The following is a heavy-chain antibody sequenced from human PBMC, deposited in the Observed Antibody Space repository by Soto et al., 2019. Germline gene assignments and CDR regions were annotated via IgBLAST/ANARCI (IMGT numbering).Heavy chain of an antibody. CDR1: GFTFDTYG. CDR3: ARVTPGNNLYYFSGLDV. V-gene: IGHV3-30-3*01. Sequence: PGGPLRLPCLASGFTFDTYGIHWVRQAPGQGLQWVALISYEGSNTYYAAPVRGRFTISRDNSKNTLYLQINALRPEDTGVYYCARVTPGNNLYYFSGLDVWGQGTSVTVSS. CDR2: ISYEGSNT. J-gene: IGHJ6*02. D-gene: IGHD1-1*01.